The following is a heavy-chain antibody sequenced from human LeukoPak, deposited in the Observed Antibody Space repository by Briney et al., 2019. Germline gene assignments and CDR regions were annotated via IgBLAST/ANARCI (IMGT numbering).Heavy chain of an antibody. D-gene: IGHD6-13*01. Sequence: GGSLRLSCAASGFTYSSYSMNWVRQAPGKGLEWVSYISSSGSTIYYADSVKGRFTISRDNAKNSLYLQMNSLRAEDTAVYYCARDPGSSSWFDYWGQGTLVTVSS. V-gene: IGHV3-48*04. J-gene: IGHJ4*02. CDR1: GFTYSSYS. CDR2: ISSSGSTI. CDR3: ARDPGSSSWFDY.